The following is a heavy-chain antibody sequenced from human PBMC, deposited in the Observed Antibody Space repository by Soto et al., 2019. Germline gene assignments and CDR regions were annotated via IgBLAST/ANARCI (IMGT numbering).Heavy chain of an antibody. Sequence: QITLKESGPTLVKPTQTLTLTCTFSGFSLSTSGVGVGWIRQPPGKALEWLALIYWDDDKRYSPSLKSRLTNTNDTSKYRVVLTMTNMDPVDTATYYCAHGLIEQWLQTGGWFDPWGQGTLVTVSS. CDR3: AHGLIEQWLQTGGWFDP. J-gene: IGHJ5*02. V-gene: IGHV2-5*02. CDR2: IYWDDDK. CDR1: GFSLSTSGVG. D-gene: IGHD6-19*01.